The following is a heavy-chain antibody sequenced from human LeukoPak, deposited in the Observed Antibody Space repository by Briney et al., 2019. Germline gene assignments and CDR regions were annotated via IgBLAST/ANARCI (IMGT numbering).Heavy chain of an antibody. D-gene: IGHD3-10*01. Sequence: GGTLRLSCAASGFTVSSNHMTWVRQAPGKGLEWISITYSGDNTYYTDSVKGRFTIFRDNSKNTLYLQMNSLRAEDTGVYFCARPGYYYGSGSTFYAMDVWGQGTTVTVSS. J-gene: IGHJ6*02. CDR1: GFTVSSNH. V-gene: IGHV3-66*02. CDR2: TYSGDNT. CDR3: ARPGYYYGSGSTFYAMDV.